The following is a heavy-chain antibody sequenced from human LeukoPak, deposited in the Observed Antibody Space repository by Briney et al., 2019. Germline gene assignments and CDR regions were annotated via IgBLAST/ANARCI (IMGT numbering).Heavy chain of an antibody. CDR3: ARDRDDYSNSYFDY. J-gene: IGHJ4*02. CDR2: ISSSSSTI. V-gene: IGHV3-48*04. CDR1: GFTFSSYS. D-gene: IGHD4-11*01. Sequence: PGGSLRLSCAASGFTFSSYSMNWVRQAPGKGLEWVSYISSSSSTIYYADSVKGRFTISRDNAKNSLYLQMNSLRAEDTAVYYCARDRDDYSNSYFDYWGQGTLVTVSS.